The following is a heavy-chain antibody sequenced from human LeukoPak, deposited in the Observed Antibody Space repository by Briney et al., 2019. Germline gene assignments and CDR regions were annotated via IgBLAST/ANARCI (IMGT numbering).Heavy chain of an antibody. V-gene: IGHV4-59*11. Sequence: SETLSLTCTVSGGSISSHYWSWTRQPPGKGLEWIGYIYYSGSTNYNPSLKSRVTISVDTSKNQFSLKLSSVTAADTAVYYCARGYCSGGSCYGKYYFDYWGQGTLVTVSS. D-gene: IGHD2-15*01. CDR3: ARGYCSGGSCYGKYYFDY. J-gene: IGHJ4*02. CDR1: GGSISSHY. CDR2: IYYSGST.